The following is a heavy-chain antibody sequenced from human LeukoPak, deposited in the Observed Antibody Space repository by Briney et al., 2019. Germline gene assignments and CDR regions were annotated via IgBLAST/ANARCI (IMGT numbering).Heavy chain of an antibody. J-gene: IGHJ4*02. CDR3: AKGSLRDGYNYGGYFDY. D-gene: IGHD5-24*01. V-gene: IGHV3-30*18. CDR1: GFTFSKYD. CDR2: TSYDGNNK. Sequence: GGPQTLPCAASGFTFSKYDMHWVREAPGKALEWLAITSYDGNNKYYADSVKGRFTISRDNSKNTLYLQMNSLRAEDTAVYYCAKGSLRDGYNYGGYFDYWGQGTLVTVSS.